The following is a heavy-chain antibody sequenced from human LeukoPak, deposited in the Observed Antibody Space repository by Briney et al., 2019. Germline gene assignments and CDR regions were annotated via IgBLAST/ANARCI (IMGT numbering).Heavy chain of an antibody. Sequence: SVKVSCKASGGTFSSYTISWVRQAPGQGLEWLGRIIPILGIANYAQKFQGRVTITADKSTSTAYMELSSLRSEDTAVYYCASYGDYGGDAFDIWGQGTMVTVSS. CDR2: IIPILGIA. CDR1: GGTFSSYT. V-gene: IGHV1-69*02. D-gene: IGHD4-17*01. J-gene: IGHJ3*02. CDR3: ASYGDYGGDAFDI.